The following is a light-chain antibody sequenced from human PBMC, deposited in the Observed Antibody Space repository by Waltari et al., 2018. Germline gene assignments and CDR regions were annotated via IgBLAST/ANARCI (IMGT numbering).Light chain of an antibody. J-gene: IGKJ1*01. CDR3: QKYDSAPQT. CDR1: QGISNY. V-gene: IGKV1-27*01. Sequence: DIQMTQFPSSLSASVGDRVTITCRASQGISNYLAWYQQKPGKVPKLLIYAASTLQSGVPSRFSGIGSGTHFILTISSLQPVDVATYYCQKYDSAPQTFGQGTKVEIK. CDR2: AAS.